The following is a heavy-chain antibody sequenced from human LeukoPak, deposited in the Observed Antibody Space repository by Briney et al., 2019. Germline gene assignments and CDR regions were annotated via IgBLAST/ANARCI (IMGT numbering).Heavy chain of an antibody. V-gene: IGHV3-30-3*01. CDR2: ISSDGSDK. CDR1: GFTFSPHA. Sequence: PGRSLRLSCAASGFTFSPHAMHWVRQAPGKGLKWVAVISSDGSDKYYADSVKGRFTISRDNAKNSLYLQMNSLRAEDTAVYYCARDQGSTTVTPKPNFDYWGQGTLVTVSS. CDR3: ARDQGSTTVTPKPNFDY. D-gene: IGHD4-17*01. J-gene: IGHJ4*02.